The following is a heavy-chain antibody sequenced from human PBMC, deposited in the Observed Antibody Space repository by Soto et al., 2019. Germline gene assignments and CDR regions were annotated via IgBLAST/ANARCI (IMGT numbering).Heavy chain of an antibody. V-gene: IGHV4-30-2*01. CDR2: IYHSGST. Sequence: GPGPAPPSETLSLTCAVSGGSISSGGYSWSWIRQPPGKGLEWIGYIYHSGSTYYNPSLKSRVTISVDRSKNQFSLKLSSVTAADTAVYYCARAIMITFGGVIVDRAGMDVWGQGTTVTVSS. CDR3: ARAIMITFGGVIVDRAGMDV. J-gene: IGHJ6*02. CDR1: GGSISSGGYS. D-gene: IGHD3-16*02.